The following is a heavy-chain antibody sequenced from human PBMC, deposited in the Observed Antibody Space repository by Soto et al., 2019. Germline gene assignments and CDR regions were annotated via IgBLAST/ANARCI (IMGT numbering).Heavy chain of an antibody. CDR2: INAGNGNT. CDR1: GYTFTSYA. Sequence: ASVKVSCKASGYTFTSYAMHWVRQAPGQRLEWMGWINAGNGNTKYSQKFQGRVTITRDTSAGTAYMELSSLRSEDTAVYYCARGGMDIVVVVAAPYYYYGMDVWGQGTTVTVSS. V-gene: IGHV1-3*01. CDR3: ARGGMDIVVVVAAPYYYYGMDV. D-gene: IGHD2-15*01. J-gene: IGHJ6*02.